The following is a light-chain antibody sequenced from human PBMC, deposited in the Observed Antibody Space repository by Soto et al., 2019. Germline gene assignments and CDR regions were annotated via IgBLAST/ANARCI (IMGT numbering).Light chain of an antibody. CDR2: GAS. V-gene: IGKV3-20*01. Sequence: EIVMTQSPATLSVSPGERATLSCRASQSISSSYLAWYQQRPGQAPRLLIYGASSRATGIPDRFSGSASGTEFTLTISRLEPEDFAVYYCQQYGSSSWTFGQGTKVDI. CDR1: QSISSSY. J-gene: IGKJ1*01. CDR3: QQYGSSSWT.